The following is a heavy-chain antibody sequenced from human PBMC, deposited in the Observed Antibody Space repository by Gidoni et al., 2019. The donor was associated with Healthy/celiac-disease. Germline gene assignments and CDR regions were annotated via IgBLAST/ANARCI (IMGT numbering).Heavy chain of an antibody. CDR3: ARDSYGSGSYLSNWFDP. Sequence: QVQLVESGGGVVQPGRSLRLSCAASGFTFSSYGMHWVRQAPGKGLEWVAVIWYDGSNKYYADSVKGRFTISRDNSKNTLYLQMNSLRAEDTAVYYCARDSYGSGSYLSNWFDPWGQGTLVTVSS. CDR2: IWYDGSNK. CDR1: GFTFSSYG. D-gene: IGHD3-10*01. J-gene: IGHJ5*02. V-gene: IGHV3-33*01.